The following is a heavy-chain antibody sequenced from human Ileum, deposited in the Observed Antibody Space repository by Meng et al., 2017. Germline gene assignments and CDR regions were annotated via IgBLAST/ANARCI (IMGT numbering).Heavy chain of an antibody. CDR3: ARLMVVGNTGYHFDN. CDR2: IYYSGTT. D-gene: IGHD2-15*01. V-gene: IGHV4-31*03. CDR1: GGSINSGSYY. J-gene: IGHJ4*02. Sequence: QVQLQESGPGLVKPSQTLSLTCTVSGGSINSGSYYWNWIRQVPEKGLEWIGFIYYSGTTYYNPSLKSRLSMSLDTSKNQFSLNLTSATAADTAVYYCARLMVVGNTGYHFDNWGQGTLVTVSS.